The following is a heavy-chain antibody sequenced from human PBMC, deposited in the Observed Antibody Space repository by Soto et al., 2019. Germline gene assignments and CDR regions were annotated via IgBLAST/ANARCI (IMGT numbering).Heavy chain of an antibody. V-gene: IGHV1-2*04. J-gene: IGHJ6*02. CDR2: INPNSGDT. CDR3: ARDAPKNYGMDV. CDR1: GYTFTGYY. Sequence: VASVKVSCKASGYTFTGYYMHWVRQAPGQGLEWMGWINPNSGDTNYAQKFQGWVTISVDTSKNQFSLKLSSVTAADTAVYYCARDAPKNYGMDVWGQGTTVTVSS.